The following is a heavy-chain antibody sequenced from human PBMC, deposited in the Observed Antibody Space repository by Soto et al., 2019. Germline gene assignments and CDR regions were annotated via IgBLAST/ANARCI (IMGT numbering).Heavy chain of an antibody. CDR2: IDPSDSYT. Sequence: XDSLKVSWQCSGNSFTSYWISLVLSLPGKGLEWMGRIDPSDSYTNYSPSFQGHVTISADKSISTAYLQWSSLKASDTAMYYCARQAKGGYYYGSGSQYYFEYWGQGTLVNVS. CDR3: ARQAKGGYYYGSGSQYYFEY. D-gene: IGHD3-10*01. CDR1: GNSFTSYW. V-gene: IGHV5-10-1*01. J-gene: IGHJ4*02.